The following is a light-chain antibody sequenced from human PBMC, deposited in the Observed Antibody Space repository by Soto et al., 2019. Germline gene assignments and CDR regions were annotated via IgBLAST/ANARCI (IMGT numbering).Light chain of an antibody. Sequence: DIQMTQSPSTLSASVGDRVTITCRASQSLSKWLAWYQQKPGKAPKLLIYQASNLEDGVPSRFSGSGSGTEFTLTISGLQPDDFATYFCQQYNTCPLTVGGGTKVEIK. V-gene: IGKV1-5*03. CDR1: QSLSKW. CDR3: QQYNTCPLT. CDR2: QAS. J-gene: IGKJ4*01.